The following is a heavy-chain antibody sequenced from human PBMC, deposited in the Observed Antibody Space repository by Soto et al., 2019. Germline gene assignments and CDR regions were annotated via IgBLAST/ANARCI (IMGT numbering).Heavy chain of an antibody. J-gene: IGHJ5*02. V-gene: IGHV4-30-4*01. CDR1: GGSISSGDYY. CDR2: IYYSGST. CDR3: ARGRGPPPSYSGYDYIGWFDP. D-gene: IGHD5-12*01. Sequence: QVQLQESGPGLVKPSQTLSLTCTVSGGSISSGDYYWSWIRQPPGKGLEWIGYIYYSGSTYYNPSLKRRVTISVDTSKTQFSLKLSAVTAADTAVYYCARGRGPPPSYSGYDYIGWFDPWGQGTLVTVSS.